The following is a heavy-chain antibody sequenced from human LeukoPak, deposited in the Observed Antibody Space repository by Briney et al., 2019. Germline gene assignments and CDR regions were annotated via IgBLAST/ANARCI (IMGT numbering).Heavy chain of an antibody. CDR2: IISSGSNI. V-gene: IGHV3-11*01. Sequence: PGGSLRLFCAASGFTLSDYYMSWIRHAPGKGRECVSYIISSGSNIYYADSVKGRFTISRDNAKNSLYLQMNSLRAEDTAVYYCARDAPMTTVFYWGQGTLVTVSS. CDR1: GFTLSDYY. J-gene: IGHJ4*02. D-gene: IGHD4-17*01. CDR3: ARDAPMTTVFY.